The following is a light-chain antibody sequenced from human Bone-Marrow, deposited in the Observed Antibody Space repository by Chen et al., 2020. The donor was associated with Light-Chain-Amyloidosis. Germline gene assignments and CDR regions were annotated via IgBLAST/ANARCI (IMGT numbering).Light chain of an antibody. Sequence: QAALTQPASVSGSPGRSITLSCTGTIIGTFNLFSWYQQNPGNAPKLIIYEGSRRPSEVSDRFSGSTSGNTASLTISGLQTDDEADYYCCSYGGYSTFVFGGGTKLTVL. J-gene: IGLJ2*01. V-gene: IGLV2-23*03. CDR2: EGS. CDR3: CSYGGYSTFV. CDR1: IIGTFNL.